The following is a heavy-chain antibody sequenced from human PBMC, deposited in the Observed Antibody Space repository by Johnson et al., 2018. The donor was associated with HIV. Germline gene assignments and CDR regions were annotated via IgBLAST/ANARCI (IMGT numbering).Heavy chain of an antibody. Sequence: VQLVESGGGVVRPGGSLRLSCAASGFTFDDYGMNWVRQAPGKGLEWVSVIYSGGSTYYADSVTGRFIISRDNSKNTLYLQMNSLRVEDTAVYYCARDGPYYLSPRDAFEIWGQGTMVTVSS. J-gene: IGHJ3*02. CDR2: IYSGGST. D-gene: IGHD3-22*01. CDR3: ARDGPYYLSPRDAFEI. CDR1: GFTFDDYG. V-gene: IGHV3-20*04.